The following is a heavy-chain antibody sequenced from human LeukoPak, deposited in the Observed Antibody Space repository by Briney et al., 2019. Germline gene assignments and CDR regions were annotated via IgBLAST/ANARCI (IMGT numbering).Heavy chain of an antibody. Sequence: ASVKGSCKASGYTFTGYYMHWVRQAPGQGLEWMGWINPNSGGTNYAQKFQGRVTMTRDTSISTAYMELSRLRSDDTAVYYCARGTNYYDSSGYYYIYWGQGTLVTVSS. CDR1: GYTFTGYY. CDR3: ARGTNYYDSSGYYYIY. V-gene: IGHV1-2*02. J-gene: IGHJ4*02. D-gene: IGHD3-22*01. CDR2: INPNSGGT.